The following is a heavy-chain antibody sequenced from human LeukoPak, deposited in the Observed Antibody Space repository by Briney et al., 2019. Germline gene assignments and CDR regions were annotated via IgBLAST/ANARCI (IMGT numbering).Heavy chain of an antibody. CDR2: INHSGST. CDR1: GGSISSYS. Sequence: PSETLSLTCTVSGGSISSYSWSWIRQPPGKGLEWIGEINHSGSTNYSPSLKSRLTISVDTSNNQFSLRLSSVTAADTAVYYCARRDYCTSTSCYESYNWFDPWGQGTLVTVSS. CDR3: ARRDYCTSTSCYESYNWFDP. J-gene: IGHJ5*02. V-gene: IGHV4-34*01. D-gene: IGHD2-2*01.